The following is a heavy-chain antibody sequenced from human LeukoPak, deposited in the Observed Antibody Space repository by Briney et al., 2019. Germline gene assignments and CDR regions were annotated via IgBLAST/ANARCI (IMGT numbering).Heavy chain of an antibody. D-gene: IGHD5-18*01. CDR3: AKDWTWRYSPWLDY. CDR2: ISSSSSYI. J-gene: IGHJ4*02. Sequence: PGGSLRLSCAASGFTFSRYSMDWVRQAPGKGLEWVSSISSSSSYIYYADSVKGRFTISRDNAKNTLYLQMNSLRGEDTAVYYCAKDWTWRYSPWLDYWGQGTLVTVSS. V-gene: IGHV3-21*04. CDR1: GFTFSRYS.